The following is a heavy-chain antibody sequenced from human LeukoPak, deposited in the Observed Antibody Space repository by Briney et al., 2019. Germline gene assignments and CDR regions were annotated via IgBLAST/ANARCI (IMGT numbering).Heavy chain of an antibody. V-gene: IGHV4-30-4*01. CDR3: ARAVVTDYNWFDP. Sequence: SETLSLTCTVSGGSISSGDYYWSWIRQPPGKGLEWIGYIYYSGSTYYNPSLKSRVTISVDTSKNQFSLKLSSVTAADTAVYYCARAVVTDYNWFDPWGQGTLVTVSS. CDR2: IYYSGST. J-gene: IGHJ5*02. D-gene: IGHD3-22*01. CDR1: GGSISSGDYY.